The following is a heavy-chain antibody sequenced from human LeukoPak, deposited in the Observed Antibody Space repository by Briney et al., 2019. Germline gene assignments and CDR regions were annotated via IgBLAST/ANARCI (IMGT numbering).Heavy chain of an antibody. D-gene: IGHD3-10*01. CDR3: AKDGILWFGELSLDY. CDR1: GFTFSGYA. Sequence: GGSLRLSCAASGFTFSGYAMSWVRQAPGKGLEWVSAISGSGGSTYYADSVKGRFTISRDNSKNTLYLQMNSLRAEDTAVYYCAKDGILWFGELSLDYWGQGTLVTVSS. CDR2: ISGSGGST. V-gene: IGHV3-23*01. J-gene: IGHJ4*02.